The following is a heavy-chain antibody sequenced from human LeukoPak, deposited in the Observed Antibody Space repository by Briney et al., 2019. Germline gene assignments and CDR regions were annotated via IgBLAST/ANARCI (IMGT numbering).Heavy chain of an antibody. CDR1: GYTFTTYA. Sequence: GASVNVSCKASGYTFTTYAMNWVRQAPGQGLEWMGGINTNTGNPTYAQGFTGRFVFSLDTSVSTAYLQISSLKTEDTAVYYCARELLITRTWFDPWGQGTLVTVSS. CDR3: ARELLITRTWFDP. D-gene: IGHD3-22*01. CDR2: INTNTGNP. V-gene: IGHV7-4-1*02. J-gene: IGHJ5*02.